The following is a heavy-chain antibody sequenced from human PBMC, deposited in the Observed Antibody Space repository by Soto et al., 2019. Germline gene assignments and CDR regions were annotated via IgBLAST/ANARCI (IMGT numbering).Heavy chain of an antibody. CDR3: AREGTSTYGSGSYYPGPFDY. CDR1: GYTFTSYG. J-gene: IGHJ4*02. D-gene: IGHD3-10*01. V-gene: IGHV1-18*01. CDR2: ISAYNGNT. Sequence: ASVKVSCKASGYTFTSYGISWVRQAPGQGLEWMGWISAYNGNTNYAQKLQGRVTMTTDTSTSTAYMELRSLRSDDTAVYYCAREGTSTYGSGSYYPGPFDYWGQGALVTVSS.